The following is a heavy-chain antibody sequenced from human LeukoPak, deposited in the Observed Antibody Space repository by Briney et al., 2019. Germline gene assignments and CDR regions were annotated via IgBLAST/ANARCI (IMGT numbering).Heavy chain of an antibody. CDR1: GLTFSNYD. V-gene: IGHV3-30*02. D-gene: IGHD5-24*01. Sequence: HPWGSLRLSCAASGLTFSNYDMHWVRQAPGKGLEWVAFIRYDGSNKNYADSVKGRFTISRDNSKNTLYLQMNSLRAEDTAVYYCARGRDGYNSFVGYWGQGTLVTVSS. J-gene: IGHJ4*02. CDR2: IRYDGSNK. CDR3: ARGRDGYNSFVGY.